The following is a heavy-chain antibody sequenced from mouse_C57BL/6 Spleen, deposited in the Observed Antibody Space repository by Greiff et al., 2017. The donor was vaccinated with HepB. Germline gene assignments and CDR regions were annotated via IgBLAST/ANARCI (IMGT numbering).Heavy chain of an antibody. CDR2: IYPGDGDT. J-gene: IGHJ1*03. V-gene: IGHV1-80*01. Sequence: VQLQQSGAELVKPGASVKISCKASGYAFSSYWMDWVKQRPGKGLEWIGQIYPGDGDTNYNGKFKGKATLTADKSSSTAYMQLSSLTSEDSAVYFCAREYLRGYFDVWGTGTTVTVSS. CDR3: AREYLRGYFDV. D-gene: IGHD5-1*01. CDR1: GYAFSSYW.